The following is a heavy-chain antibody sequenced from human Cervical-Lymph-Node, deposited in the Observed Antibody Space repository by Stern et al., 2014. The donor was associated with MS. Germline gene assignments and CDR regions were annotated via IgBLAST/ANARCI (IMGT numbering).Heavy chain of an antibody. CDR3: ARVDYYESSGFFMY. CDR1: GYTFTMFG. Sequence: VQLVESGPEVKKPGASVRVPCKASGYTFTMFGLSWVRQAPGQGLEWMGWISPYTSNPNFAEKFQGRVTLTTDTSTDTAYMELRNLKSDDTAVYYCARVDYYESSGFFMYWGQGTLVTVSS. V-gene: IGHV1-18*01. CDR2: ISPYTSNP. D-gene: IGHD3-22*01. J-gene: IGHJ4*02.